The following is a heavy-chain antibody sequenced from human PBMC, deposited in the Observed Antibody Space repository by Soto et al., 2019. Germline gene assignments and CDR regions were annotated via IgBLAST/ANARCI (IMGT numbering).Heavy chain of an antibody. CDR2: TNPRDGTT. D-gene: IGHD3-10*02. V-gene: IGHV1-46*01. J-gene: IGHJ4*02. CDR1: GYSLTGYY. Sequence: ASVKVSCKASGYSLTGYYMHWVRRAPGQGLEWMGITNPRDGTTNYAQKFQGRVTMTSDTSTSTVYMEMSSLRSDDTAMYYCARSYVTSRPIDFWGQGTLVTVSS. CDR3: ARSYVTSRPIDF.